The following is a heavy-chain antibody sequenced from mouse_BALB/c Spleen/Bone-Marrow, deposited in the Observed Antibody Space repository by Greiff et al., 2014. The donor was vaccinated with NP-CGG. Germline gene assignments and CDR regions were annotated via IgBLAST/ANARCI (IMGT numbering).Heavy chain of an antibody. Sequence: EVKLQESGVGLVKPGESLKFSCAASGITVSSYTMSWVRQTPEKRLEWVTSITGGGTTYYPDSVKGRFTISRDNARNILYLQVSSLRSEDTAIYYCARHYGYVDAMDYWGQGTSVTVSS. CDR1: GITVSSYT. D-gene: IGHD1-2*01. V-gene: IGHV5-6-5*01. J-gene: IGHJ4*01. CDR3: ARHYGYVDAMDY. CDR2: ITGGGTT.